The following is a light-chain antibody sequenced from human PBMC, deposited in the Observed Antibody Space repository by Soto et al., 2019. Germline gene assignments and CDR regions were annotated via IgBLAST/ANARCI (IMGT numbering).Light chain of an antibody. J-gene: IGKJ4*01. Sequence: EIVLTQSPDILSLSPGERATLSCRTSEPIRNTFVAWYQQKPGQAPRLLIYGASSRAIGIPGRFSGSGSGTDFTLTIDRLEPEDFALYYCQQYADAPLSFGGGTKGDIK. V-gene: IGKV3-20*01. CDR2: GAS. CDR1: EPIRNTF. CDR3: QQYADAPLS.